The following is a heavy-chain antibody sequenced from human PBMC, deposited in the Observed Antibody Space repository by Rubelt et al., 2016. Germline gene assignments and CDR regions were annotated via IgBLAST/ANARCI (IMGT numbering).Heavy chain of an antibody. V-gene: IGHV3-66*01. J-gene: IGHJ6*02. CDR2: LYSGGST. CDR3: ASGRGPDYYYYGMDV. Sequence: EVQLVESGGGLVQPGGSLRLSCAASGFTFSTYAMTWVRQAPGKGLEWVSVLYSGGSTYYADSVKGRFTISRDDSKNTVYLKMNSRRAGDTAVYYCASGRGPDYYYYGMDVWGQGTTVTVSS. D-gene: IGHD1-1*01. CDR1: GFTFSTYA.